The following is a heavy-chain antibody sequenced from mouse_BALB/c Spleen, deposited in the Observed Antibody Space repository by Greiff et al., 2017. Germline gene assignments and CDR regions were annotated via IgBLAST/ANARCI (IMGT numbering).Heavy chain of an antibody. D-gene: IGHD2-13*01. CDR2: ISSGGSYT. Sequence: DVKLVESGGGLVKPGGSLKLSCAASGFTFSSYAMSWVRQSPEKRLEWVAEISSGGSYTYYPDTVTGRFTISRDNAKNTLYLEMSSLRSEDTAMYYCAREKGGDEYYAMDYWGQGTSVTVSS. CDR3: AREKGGDEYYAMDY. V-gene: IGHV5-9-4*01. J-gene: IGHJ4*01. CDR1: GFTFSSYA.